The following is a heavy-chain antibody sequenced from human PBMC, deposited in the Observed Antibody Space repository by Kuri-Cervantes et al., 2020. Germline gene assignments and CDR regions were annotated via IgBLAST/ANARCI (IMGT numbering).Heavy chain of an antibody. Sequence: ASVKVSCKASGYTFTGYYMHWVRQAPGQGLEWMGWINPNSGGTNYAQKFQGRVTMTRDTSISTAYMELSRLRSDDTAVYYCARPPPKTDVLRSLEWLTLRAFDIWGQGTMVTVSS. CDR2: INPNSGGT. CDR1: GYTFTGYY. D-gene: IGHD3-3*01. V-gene: IGHV1-2*02. CDR3: ARPPPKTDVLRSLEWLTLRAFDI. J-gene: IGHJ3*02.